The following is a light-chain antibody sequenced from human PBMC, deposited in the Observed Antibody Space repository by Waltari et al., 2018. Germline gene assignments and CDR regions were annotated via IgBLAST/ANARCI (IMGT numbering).Light chain of an antibody. CDR2: AAS. Sequence: DIQMIQSPSSVSASLGDRVTITCRASQDIGRWLAWYQHKPGRAPNLLIFAASSLQNGVPLRFSGSGSGTYFTLTINSLQPEDFATYYCQQTNTFPFTFGQGTKLGIK. CDR1: QDIGRW. J-gene: IGKJ2*01. V-gene: IGKV1-12*01. CDR3: QQTNTFPFT.